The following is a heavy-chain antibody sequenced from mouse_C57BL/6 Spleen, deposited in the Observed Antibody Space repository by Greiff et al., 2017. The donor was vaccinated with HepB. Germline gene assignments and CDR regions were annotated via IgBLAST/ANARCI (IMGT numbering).Heavy chain of an antibody. V-gene: IGHV1-80*01. CDR1: GYAFSSYW. CDR3: ARSGDYGFFAY. J-gene: IGHJ3*01. D-gene: IGHD2-4*01. CDR2: IYPGDGDT. Sequence: QVHVKQSGAELVKPGASVKISCKASGYAFSSYWMNWVKQRPGKGLEWIGQIYPGDGDTNYNGKFKGKATLTADKSSSTAYMQLSSLTSEDSAVYFCARSGDYGFFAYWGQGTLVTVSA.